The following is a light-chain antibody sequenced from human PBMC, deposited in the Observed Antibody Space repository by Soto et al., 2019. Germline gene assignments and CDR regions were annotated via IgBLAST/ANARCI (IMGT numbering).Light chain of an antibody. J-gene: IGLJ1*01. V-gene: IGLV2-14*01. Sequence: QSALSQPASVSGSPGQTITISCTGTSTDVGGYNAVSWYQHHPGKAPKLIIYEVTHRSSGVSDRFSASKSGNTASLTISGLQTEDEADYYCNSFRVSHLYVFGTGTKVTVL. CDR3: NSFRVSHLYV. CDR2: EVT. CDR1: STDVGGYNA.